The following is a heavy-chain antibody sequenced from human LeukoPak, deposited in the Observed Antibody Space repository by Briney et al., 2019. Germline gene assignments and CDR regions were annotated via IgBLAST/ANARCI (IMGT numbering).Heavy chain of an antibody. CDR2: FSGSGGST. CDR1: GFTFSSYA. CDR3: AKDLAVVVPDYGMDV. Sequence: PGGSLRLSCAASGFTFSSYAMSWVRQAPGTGLAWVSAFSGSGGSTYYADSVKGRFTISRDNSKNTLYLQMNSLRAEDTAVYYCAKDLAVVVPDYGMDVWGQGTTVTVSS. V-gene: IGHV3-23*01. J-gene: IGHJ6*02. D-gene: IGHD2-2*01.